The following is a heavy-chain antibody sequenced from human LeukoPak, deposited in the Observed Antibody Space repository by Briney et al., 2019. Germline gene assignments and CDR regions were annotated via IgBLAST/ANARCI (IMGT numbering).Heavy chain of an antibody. D-gene: IGHD6-13*01. V-gene: IGHV4-39*07. CDR3: ARAGISAAGTNWFDP. CDR1: GGSISSSSYY. CDR2: IYYSGST. J-gene: IGHJ5*02. Sequence: PSETLSLTCTASGGSISSSSYYWGWIRQPPGKGLEWIGSIYYSGSTYYNPSLKSRVTISVDTSKNQFSLKLSSVTAADTAVYYCARAGISAAGTNWFDPWGQGTLVTVSS.